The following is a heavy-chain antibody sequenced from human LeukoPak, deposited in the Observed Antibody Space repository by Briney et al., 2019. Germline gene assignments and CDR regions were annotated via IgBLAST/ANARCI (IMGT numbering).Heavy chain of an antibody. CDR3: ASLGYCSSTSCLSFDY. CDR1: GGSISSSSYY. V-gene: IGHV4-39*07. Sequence: SETLSLTCTVSGGSISSSSYYWGWIRQPPGKGLEWIGSIYYSGSTYYNPSLKSRVTISVDTSKNQFSLELSSVTAADTAVYYCASLGYCSSTSCLSFDYWGQGTLVTVSS. D-gene: IGHD2-2*01. CDR2: IYYSGST. J-gene: IGHJ4*02.